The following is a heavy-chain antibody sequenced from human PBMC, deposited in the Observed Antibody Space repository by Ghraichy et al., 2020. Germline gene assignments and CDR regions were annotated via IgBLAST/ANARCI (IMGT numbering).Heavy chain of an antibody. D-gene: IGHD6-13*01. J-gene: IGHJ6*03. Sequence: SETLSLTCTVSGGSISSYYWSWIRQPPGKGLEWIGYIYYSGSTNYNPSLKSRVTISVDTSKNQFSLKLSSVTAADTAVYYCARVGIAAAGDPSRIYYYYYYMDVWGKGTTVTVSS. CDR2: IYYSGST. CDR3: ARVGIAAAGDPSRIYYYYYYMDV. V-gene: IGHV4-59*01. CDR1: GGSISSYY.